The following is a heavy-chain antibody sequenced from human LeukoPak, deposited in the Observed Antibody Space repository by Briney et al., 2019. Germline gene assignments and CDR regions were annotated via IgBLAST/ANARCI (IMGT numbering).Heavy chain of an antibody. Sequence: PGGSLRLSCAASGFTFSSYSMNWVRQAPGKGLEWVSSISSSSSYIYYADSVKGRFTISRDNAKNSLYLQMNSLRAEDTAVYCCARDYYDSSGSGDFDYWGQGTLVTVSS. J-gene: IGHJ4*02. CDR1: GFTFSSYS. CDR3: ARDYYDSSGSGDFDY. V-gene: IGHV3-21*01. D-gene: IGHD3-22*01. CDR2: ISSSSSYI.